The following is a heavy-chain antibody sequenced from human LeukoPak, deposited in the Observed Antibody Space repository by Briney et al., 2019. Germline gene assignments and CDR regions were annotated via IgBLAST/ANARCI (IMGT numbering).Heavy chain of an antibody. J-gene: IGHJ4*02. CDR2: IIPIFGTA. Sequence: GASVKASCKAPGGTFSSYAISWVRQAPGQGLEWMGRIIPIFGTANYAQKFQGRVTMTRDTSTSTVYMELSSLRSEDTAVYYCARDSRPSYDSSAYYYPGDYWGQGTLVTVSS. CDR3: ARDSRPSYDSSAYYYPGDY. V-gene: IGHV1-69*05. CDR1: GGTFSSYA. D-gene: IGHD3-22*01.